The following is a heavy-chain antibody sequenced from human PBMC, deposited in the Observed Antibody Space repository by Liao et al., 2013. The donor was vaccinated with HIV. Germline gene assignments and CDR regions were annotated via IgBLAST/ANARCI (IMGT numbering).Heavy chain of an antibody. J-gene: IGHJ4*02. Sequence: QVQLQESGPGLVKPSQTLSLTCTVSGGSISSYYWSWIRQPPGKGLEWIGYIYYSGSTNYNPSLKSRVTISVDTSKNQFSLKLSSVTAADTAVYYCARGGYSYGYHSFPFDYVGQGTLVTVSS. D-gene: IGHD5-18*01. CDR3: ARGGYSYGYHSFPFDY. V-gene: IGHV4-59*01. CDR1: GGSISSYY. CDR2: IYYSGST.